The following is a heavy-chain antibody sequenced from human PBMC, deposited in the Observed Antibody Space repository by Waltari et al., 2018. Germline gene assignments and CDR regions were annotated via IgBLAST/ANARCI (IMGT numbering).Heavy chain of an antibody. J-gene: IGHJ6*02. CDR2: INHSGRV. V-gene: IGHV4-34*01. Sequence: QVQLQQWGAGLLKPSETLSLTCAVYGGSFSDYYWPWIRQPPGKRLEWIGEINHSGRVNYNPSLKSRLTISVDTSKSQFSLKLTSVTAADTAVYYCARRVLFTRAVVFAATRPSGGMDVWGQGTTVTVSS. D-gene: IGHD2-2*01. CDR1: GGSFSDYY. CDR3: ARRVLFTRAVVFAATRPSGGMDV.